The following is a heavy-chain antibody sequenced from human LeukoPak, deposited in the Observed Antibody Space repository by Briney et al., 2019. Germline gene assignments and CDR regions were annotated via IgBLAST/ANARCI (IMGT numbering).Heavy chain of an antibody. V-gene: IGHV1-2*06. CDR1: GYTFTGYY. J-gene: IGHJ5*02. CDR3: ARAHIVVVVAATRGGWFDP. Sequence: ASVKVSCKASGYTFTGYYMHWVRQAPGQGLERMGRINPNSGGTNYAQKFQGRVTMTRDTSISTAYMELSRLRSDDTAVYYCARAHIVVVVAATRGGWFDPWGQGTLVTVSS. D-gene: IGHD2-15*01. CDR2: INPNSGGT.